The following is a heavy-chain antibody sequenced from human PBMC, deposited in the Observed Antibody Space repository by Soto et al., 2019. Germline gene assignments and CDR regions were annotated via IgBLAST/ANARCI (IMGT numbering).Heavy chain of an antibody. J-gene: IGHJ6*02. D-gene: IGHD6-13*01. V-gene: IGHV4-59*01. CDR1: GGSISTYY. CDR3: ARDIAAAGYGIDV. CDR2: IYYSGST. Sequence: SETLSLTCTVSGGSISTYYWSRIRQPPGKGLEWIGYIYYSGSTDYNPSLKRRVTISVDTSKNQFSLKLSSVTAADTAVYYCARDIAAAGYGIDVWGQGTTVTSP.